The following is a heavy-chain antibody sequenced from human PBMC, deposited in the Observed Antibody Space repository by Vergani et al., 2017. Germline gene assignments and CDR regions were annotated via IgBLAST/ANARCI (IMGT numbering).Heavy chain of an antibody. CDR1: GYTFNGYY. J-gene: IGHJ4*02. CDR2: IDPNSDGT. V-gene: IGHV1-2*02. Sequence: QVQLVQSGTEVKKPGASVKVSCKASGYTFNGYYIHWVRQAPGQGLEYMGWIDPNSDGTNYAQKFQGRVTMTRDTSISTAYMELSRLRSDDTAVYYCARGWSGYRTSWYFDFWVEGAMVTVPS. CDR3: ARGWSGYRTSWYFDF. D-gene: IGHD6-13*01.